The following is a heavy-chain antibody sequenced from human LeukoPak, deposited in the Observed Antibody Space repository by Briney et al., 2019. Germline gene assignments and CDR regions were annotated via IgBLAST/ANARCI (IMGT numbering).Heavy chain of an antibody. V-gene: IGHV4-61*02. CDR2: IYTSGST. J-gene: IGHJ6*03. CDR1: GGSISSGSYD. D-gene: IGHD3-10*01. CDR3: ARDSFRLWFGELLYYMDV. Sequence: SETLSLTCTVSGGSISSGSYDWGWIRQPAGKGLEWIGRIYTSGSTNYNRSLKSRVTISVDTSKNQFSLKLSSVTAADTAVYYCARDSFRLWFGELLYYMDVWGKGTTVTVSS.